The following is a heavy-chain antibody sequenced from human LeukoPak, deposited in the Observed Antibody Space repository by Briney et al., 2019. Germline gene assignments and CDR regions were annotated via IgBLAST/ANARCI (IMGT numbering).Heavy chain of an antibody. CDR1: GGSMSSYY. CDR3: ARGLRDCSSTCCYRGFDY. D-gene: IGHD2-2*02. J-gene: IGHJ4*02. V-gene: IGHV4-59*01. CDR2: NYYSGST. Sequence: SSETLSLTCTVSGGSMSSYYWSWIRQPPGKGLGWIAYNYYSGSTNYNPSLKSRVTISVDTSKNQFSLKLSSVTAADTAVYYCARGLRDCSSTCCYRGFDYWGQGTLVTVSS.